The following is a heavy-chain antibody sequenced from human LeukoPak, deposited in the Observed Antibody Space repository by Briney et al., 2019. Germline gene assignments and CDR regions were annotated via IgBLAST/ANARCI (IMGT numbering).Heavy chain of an antibody. V-gene: IGHV4-34*01. CDR1: GGSFSGYY. D-gene: IGHD3-3*01. Sequence: PSETLSLTCAVYGGSFSGYYWSWIRQPPGKGLEWIGEINHSGSTNYNPSLKSRVTISVDTSKNQFSLKLSSVTAADTAVYYCARDPHSYYDFWSGYQFDYWGQGTLVTVSS. CDR3: ARDPHSYYDFWSGYQFDY. J-gene: IGHJ4*02. CDR2: INHSGST.